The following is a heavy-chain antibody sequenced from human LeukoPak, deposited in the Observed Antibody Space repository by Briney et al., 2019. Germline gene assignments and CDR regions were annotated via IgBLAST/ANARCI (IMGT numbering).Heavy chain of an antibody. CDR1: GFTFSSYA. J-gene: IGHJ4*02. D-gene: IGHD3-22*01. CDR2: ISGSGGST. Sequence: GSLRLSCAASGFTFSSYAMSWVRQAPGKGLEWVSAISGSGGSTYYADSVKGRFTISRDNSKNTLYLQMNSLRAEDTAVYYCAKGPEDYYDSSGNDYWGQGTLVTVSS. CDR3: AKGPEDYYDSSGNDY. V-gene: IGHV3-23*01.